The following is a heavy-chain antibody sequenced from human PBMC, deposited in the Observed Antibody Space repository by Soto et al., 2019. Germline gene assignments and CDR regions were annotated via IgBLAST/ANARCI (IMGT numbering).Heavy chain of an antibody. J-gene: IGHJ6*02. CDR3: AREGYYSGSGSYSPPRYYGMDV. CDR2: ISDYNGNT. CDR1: GGTFSSYT. Sequence: GASVKVSCKASGGTFSSYTITWARQAPGQGLEWMGWISDYNGNTYYGKKFQGRVTMTTDTSTRTAYMELKSLRSDDTAVYYCAREGYYSGSGSYSPPRYYGMDVWGQGTTVTGSS. D-gene: IGHD3-10*01. V-gene: IGHV1-18*01.